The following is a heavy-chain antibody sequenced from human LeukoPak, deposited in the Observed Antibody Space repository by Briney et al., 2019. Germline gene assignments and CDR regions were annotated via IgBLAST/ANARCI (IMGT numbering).Heavy chain of an antibody. CDR3: AREDSYAVVRWFDP. V-gene: IGHV4-30-2*05. D-gene: IGHD5-18*01. CDR1: GGSISSGGYS. CDR2: IYHSGST. J-gene: IGHJ5*02. Sequence: SETLSLTCAVSGGSISSGGYSWSWIRQPPGKGLEWIGYIYHSGSTYYNPSLKSRVTISVDTSKNQFSLKLSSVTAADTAVYYCAREDSYAVVRWFDPWGQGTLVTVSS.